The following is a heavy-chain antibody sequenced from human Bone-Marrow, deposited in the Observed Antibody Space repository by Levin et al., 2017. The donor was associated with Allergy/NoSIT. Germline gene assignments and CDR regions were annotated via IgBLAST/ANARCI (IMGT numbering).Heavy chain of an antibody. CDR2: ISFDGNDK. Sequence: SCAASGFTFNPYGMHWVRQAPGKGLDWVAVISFDGNDKYYIESVKGRFTISRDNSKNVMYMQMNSLRPEDTGVYYCARALGNCYNIGYYFDLWGRGTPVIVSS. D-gene: IGHD3-10*01. J-gene: IGHJ2*01. CDR3: ARALGNCYNIGYYFDL. V-gene: IGHV3-30*03. CDR1: GFTFNPYG.